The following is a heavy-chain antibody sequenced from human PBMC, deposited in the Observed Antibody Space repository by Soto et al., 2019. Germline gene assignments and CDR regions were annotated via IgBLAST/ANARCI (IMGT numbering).Heavy chain of an antibody. V-gene: IGHV3-48*01. J-gene: IGHJ4*02. Sequence: GGSLRLSCATSGFILSDCAMNWVRQAPGKGLEWVSYISSSSSVIDYADSVKGRFTISRDNAKNSLYLQMNGLRAEDTAVYYCAKDRLAGNFDYWGQGTQVTRLL. CDR2: ISSSSSVI. CDR1: GFILSDCA. CDR3: AKDRLAGNFDY.